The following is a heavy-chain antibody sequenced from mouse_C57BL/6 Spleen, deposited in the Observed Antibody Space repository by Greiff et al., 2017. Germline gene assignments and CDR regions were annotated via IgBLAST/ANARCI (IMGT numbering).Heavy chain of an antibody. CDR1: GFSFNTYA. Sequence: DVKLVESGGGLVQPKGSLKLSCAASGFSFNTYAMNWVRQAPGKGLEWVARIRSKSNNYSTYYADSVKDRFTISRDDSESMLYLQMNNLKTEDTAMYYCVSGSYAMDYWGQGTSVTVSS. CDR2: IRSKSNNYST. V-gene: IGHV10-1*01. J-gene: IGHJ4*01. CDR3: VSGSYAMDY.